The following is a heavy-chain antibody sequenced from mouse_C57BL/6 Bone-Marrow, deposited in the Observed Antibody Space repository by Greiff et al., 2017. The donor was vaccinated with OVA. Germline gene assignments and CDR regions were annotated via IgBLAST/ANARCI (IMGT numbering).Heavy chain of an antibody. Sequence: QVQLKQSGPELVRPGASVKISCKAPGYTFTSHWIQWVRQRPGQGLEWIGEIFPGSGSTYYNEKFKGKATLTVDTSSSTAYMQLSSLTSEDSAVDVCARFGWDPYYFDYWGQGTTLTVSS. D-gene: IGHD4-1*01. CDR3: ARFGWDPYYFDY. CDR2: IFPGSGST. J-gene: IGHJ2*01. CDR1: GYTFTSHW. V-gene: IGHV1-56*01.